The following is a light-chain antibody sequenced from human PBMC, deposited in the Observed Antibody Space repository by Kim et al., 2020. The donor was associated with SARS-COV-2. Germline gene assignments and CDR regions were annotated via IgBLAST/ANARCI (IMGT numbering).Light chain of an antibody. Sequence: DIQMTQSPSTLSASVGDRVTITCRASQSISIYLAWYQQKPGKAPKLLIYDASSLESGVPSRFRGSGSGTEFTLTISSLQPDDFATYYCQQYNSYPWTFGQGTKVDIK. CDR3: QQYNSYPWT. CDR1: QSISIY. CDR2: DAS. J-gene: IGKJ1*01. V-gene: IGKV1-5*01.